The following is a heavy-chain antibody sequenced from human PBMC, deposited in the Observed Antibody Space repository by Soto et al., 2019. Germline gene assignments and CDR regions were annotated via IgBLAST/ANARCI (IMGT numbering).Heavy chain of an antibody. V-gene: IGHV1-69*02. CDR2: IIPILGIA. CDR3: ARTPSGPQLTGSARTDRNRQYYFDY. D-gene: IGHD3-9*01. J-gene: IGHJ4*02. Sequence: ASVKVSCKASGGTFSSYTISWVRQAPGQGLEWMGRIIPILGIANYAQKFQGRVTITADKSTSTAYMELSSLRSEDTAVYYCARTPSGPQLTGSARTDRNRQYYFDYWGQGTLVTVSS. CDR1: GGTFSSYT.